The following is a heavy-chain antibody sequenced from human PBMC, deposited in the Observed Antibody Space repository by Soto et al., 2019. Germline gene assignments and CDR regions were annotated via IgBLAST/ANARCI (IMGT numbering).Heavy chain of an antibody. CDR3: ARSGNYDILTGEPYYFDY. CDR2: IYHSGST. Sequence: SETLSLTCAVSGGSISSGGYSWSWIRQPPGKGLEWIGYIYHSGSTYYNPSLRSRVTISVDRSKNQFSLKLSSVTAADTAVYYCARSGNYDILTGEPYYFDYWGQGTLVTVSS. CDR1: GGSISSGGYS. V-gene: IGHV4-30-2*01. J-gene: IGHJ4*02. D-gene: IGHD3-9*01.